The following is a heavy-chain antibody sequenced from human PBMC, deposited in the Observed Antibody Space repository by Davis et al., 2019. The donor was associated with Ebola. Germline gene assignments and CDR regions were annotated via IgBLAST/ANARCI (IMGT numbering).Heavy chain of an antibody. CDR1: GFTFSSHS. CDR2: ISRTSYYI. Sequence: GESLKISCAASGFTFSSHSMNWVRQAPGKGLEWVASISRTSYYIYYADSMKGRFTISRDNSKNTLYLQMNSLRAEDTAVYYCARVYRSTSYYYDSSGYDGFDYWGQGTLVTVSS. D-gene: IGHD3-22*01. J-gene: IGHJ4*02. CDR3: ARVYRSTSYYYDSSGYDGFDY. V-gene: IGHV3-21*04.